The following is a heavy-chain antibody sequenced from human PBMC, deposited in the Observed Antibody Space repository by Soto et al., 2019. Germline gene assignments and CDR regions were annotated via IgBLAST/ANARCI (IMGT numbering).Heavy chain of an antibody. CDR1: GYTFTSYG. J-gene: IGHJ3*02. CDR3: ARDLLVDDYAFDM. Sequence: QVHLVQSGAEVKKPGASMKVSCKASGYTFTSYGITWVRQAPGQGLEWMGRIRPYNGNTKYAQKFQGRVTMTADTFTSTAYMELRSLRSDDTAVYYCARDLLVDDYAFDMWGQGTMVTVSS. V-gene: IGHV1-18*01. D-gene: IGHD2-15*01. CDR2: IRPYNGNT.